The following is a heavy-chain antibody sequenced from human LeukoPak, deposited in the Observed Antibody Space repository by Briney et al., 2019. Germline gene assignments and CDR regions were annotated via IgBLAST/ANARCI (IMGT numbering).Heavy chain of an antibody. D-gene: IGHD3-10*01. Sequence: SETLSLTCTVSGGSISSYYWSWIRQPAGKGLEWIGRIYTSGSTNYNPSLKSRVTMSVDTSRNQFSLKLSSVTAADTAVYYCAREVTMVRGVIIRRYYYGMDVWGKGTTVTVSS. CDR2: IYTSGST. CDR3: AREVTMVRGVIIRRYYYGMDV. J-gene: IGHJ6*04. V-gene: IGHV4-4*07. CDR1: GGSISSYY.